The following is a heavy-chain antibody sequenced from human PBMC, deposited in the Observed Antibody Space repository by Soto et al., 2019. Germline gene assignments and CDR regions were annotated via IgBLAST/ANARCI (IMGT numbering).Heavy chain of an antibody. CDR2: IDPSDSYT. CDR1: GYSFTSYW. D-gene: IGHD3-3*01. V-gene: IGHV5-10-1*01. CDR3: ARVEITPLYYYYGMDV. Sequence: GESLKISCKGSGYSFTSYWISWVRQMPGKGLEWMGRIDPSDSYTNYGPSFQGHVTISADKSISTAYLQWSSLKASDTAMYYCARVEITPLYYYYGMDVWGQGTTVTVSS. J-gene: IGHJ6*02.